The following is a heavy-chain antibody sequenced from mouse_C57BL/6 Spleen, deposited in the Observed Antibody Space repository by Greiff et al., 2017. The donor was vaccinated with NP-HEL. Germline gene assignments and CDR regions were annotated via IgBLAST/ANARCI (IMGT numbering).Heavy chain of an antibody. CDR2: INYDGSST. V-gene: IGHV5-16*01. D-gene: IGHD2-2*01. CDR1: GFTFSDYY. J-gene: IGHJ1*03. CDR3: ARATYGYHWYFDV. Sequence: EVMLVESEGGLVQPGSSMKLSCTASGFTFSDYYMAWVRQVPEKGLEWVANINYDGSSTYYLDSLKSRFIISRDNAKNILYLQMSSLKSEDTATYYCARATYGYHWYFDVWGTGTTVTVSS.